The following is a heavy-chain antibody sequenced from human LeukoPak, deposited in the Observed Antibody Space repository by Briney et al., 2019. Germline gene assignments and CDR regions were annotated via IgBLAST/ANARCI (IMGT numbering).Heavy chain of an antibody. CDR2: INPNSGGT. D-gene: IGHD3-9*01. J-gene: IGHJ4*02. V-gene: IGHV1-2*04. CDR1: GYTFTSYG. Sequence: ASVKVSCKASGYTFTSYGISWVRQAPGQGLEWMGWINPNSGGTNYAQKFQGWVTMTRDTSISTAYMELSRLRSDDTAVYYCARGGRGDFDWAIDYWGQGTLVTVSS. CDR3: ARGGRGDFDWAIDY.